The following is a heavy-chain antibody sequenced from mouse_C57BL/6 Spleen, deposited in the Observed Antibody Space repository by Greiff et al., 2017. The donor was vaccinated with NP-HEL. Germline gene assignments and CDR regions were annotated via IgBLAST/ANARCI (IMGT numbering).Heavy chain of an antibody. V-gene: IGHV1-50*01. CDR2: IDPSDSYT. D-gene: IGHD2-4*01. Sequence: VQLQQPGAELVKPGASVKLSCKASGYTFTSYWMQWVKQRPGQGLEWIGEIDPSDSYTNYNQKFKGKATLTVDTSSSTAYMQLSSLTSEDSAVYYCARSYDYSFAYWGQGTLVTVSA. J-gene: IGHJ3*01. CDR3: ARSYDYSFAY. CDR1: GYTFTSYW.